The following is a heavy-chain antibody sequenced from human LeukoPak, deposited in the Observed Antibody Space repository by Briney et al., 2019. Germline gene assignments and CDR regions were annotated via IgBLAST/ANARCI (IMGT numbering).Heavy chain of an antibody. CDR1: GFTFSSYS. Sequence: GGSLRLSCAASGFTFSSYSMNWVRQAPGKGLEWVSYISYSGGTVYYAESVKGRFTISRDNAKNSLYLQMNSLRAEDTAVYYCANSGNYYLHYWGQGTLVTVSS. CDR3: ANSGNYYLHY. CDR2: ISYSGGTV. D-gene: IGHD1-26*01. J-gene: IGHJ4*02. V-gene: IGHV3-48*04.